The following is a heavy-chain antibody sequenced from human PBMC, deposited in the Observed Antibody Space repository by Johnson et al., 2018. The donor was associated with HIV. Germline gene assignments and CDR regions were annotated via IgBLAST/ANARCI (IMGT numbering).Heavy chain of an antibody. D-gene: IGHD2-8*01. CDR2: ILSAFLPP. CDR1: GFTFSSYA. J-gene: IGHJ3*02. CDR3: ATGLVYADPDDAIDI. V-gene: IGHV3-30*14. Sequence: QVQLVESGGHKNKKRRSLRLSCAASGFTFSSYAMHWVRQAPGKGFSFFAVILSAFLPPSSADSFPFLFLISRDNSKNTLYLPLPSLRAEDTAVYYCATGLVYADPDDAIDIWGQGTMVTVSS.